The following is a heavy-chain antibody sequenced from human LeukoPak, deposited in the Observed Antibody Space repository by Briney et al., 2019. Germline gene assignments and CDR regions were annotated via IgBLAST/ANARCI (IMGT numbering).Heavy chain of an antibody. CDR2: ISGGGGST. CDR3: AQTSITMIVVVSKSNDY. D-gene: IGHD3-22*01. V-gene: IGHV3-23*01. CDR1: GFTFSSYA. Sequence: GGSLRLSCAASGFTFSSYAMSWVRQAPGKGLEWVSAISGGGGSTYYADSVKGRFTISRDNSKNTLYLQMNSLRAEDTAVYYCAQTSITMIVVVSKSNDYWGQGTLVTVSS. J-gene: IGHJ4*02.